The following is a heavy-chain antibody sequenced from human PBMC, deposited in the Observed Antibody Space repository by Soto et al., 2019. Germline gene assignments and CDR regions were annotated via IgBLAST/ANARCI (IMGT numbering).Heavy chain of an antibody. Sequence: QVQLVQSGSEVKKPGALVKVSCKTSGYRFTDYGISWVRQAPGQGLEWMGWISDYNGKTNYAQKLRGRIFMTTDTATRTAYMAQRSLSSDDTAVYFWEREGYQSCWGTYSPPRYYGMDVWGQGTTVTVSS. J-gene: IGHJ6*02. CDR2: ISDYNGKT. CDR3: EREGYQSCWGTYSPPRYYGMDV. CDR1: GYRFTDYG. V-gene: IGHV1-18*01. D-gene: IGHD3-16*01.